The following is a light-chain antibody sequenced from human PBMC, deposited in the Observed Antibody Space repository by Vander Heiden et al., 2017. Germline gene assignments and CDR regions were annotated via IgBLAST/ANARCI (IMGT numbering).Light chain of an antibody. CDR1: SSDVGVYNY. CDR3: SSYTSSSTYV. J-gene: IGLJ1*01. Sequence: QSALTQPAAVSGAPGQSITISCTGTSSDVGVYNYVPCYQQHPGKAPKLMIYEVSNRPSGVSKRFSGSKSGKTASLTISGLQAEDEADYYCSSYTSSSTYVFGTGTKVNVL. V-gene: IGLV2-14*01. CDR2: EVS.